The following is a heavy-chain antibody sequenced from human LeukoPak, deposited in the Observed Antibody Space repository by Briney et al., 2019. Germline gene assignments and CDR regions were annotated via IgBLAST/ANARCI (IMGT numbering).Heavy chain of an antibody. CDR3: AREPQWEPRGFDP. CDR1: GGSISSYY. CDR2: IYYSGST. Sequence: SETLSLTCTVSGGSISSYYWSWIRQPPGKGLEWIGYIYYSGSTNYNPSLKSRVTISVDTSKNQFSLKLSSVTAADTAVYYCAREPQWEPRGFDPWGQGTLVTVSS. D-gene: IGHD1-26*01. V-gene: IGHV4-59*01. J-gene: IGHJ5*02.